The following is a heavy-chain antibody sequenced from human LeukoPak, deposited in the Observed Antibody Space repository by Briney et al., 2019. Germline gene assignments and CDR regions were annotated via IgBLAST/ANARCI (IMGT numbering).Heavy chain of an antibody. D-gene: IGHD3-22*01. Sequence: GESLRLSCAASGFTFDDYGMSWVRQAPGKGLEWVSGINWNGGSTGYADSVKGRFTISRDNAKNSLYLQMNSLRAEDTALYYCARARYYYDSSGFKADWFDPWGQGTLVTVSS. CDR1: GFTFDDYG. V-gene: IGHV3-20*04. J-gene: IGHJ5*02. CDR2: INWNGGST. CDR3: ARARYYYDSSGFKADWFDP.